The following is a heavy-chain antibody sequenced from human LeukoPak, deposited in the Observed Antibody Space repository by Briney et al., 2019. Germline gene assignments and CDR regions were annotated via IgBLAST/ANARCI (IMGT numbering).Heavy chain of an antibody. V-gene: IGHV1-8*01. Sequence: ASVKVSCKASGYTFTSYDINWVRQATGQGLEWMGWMNPNSGNTGYAQKFQGRVSMTRNTSISTAYMELSSLRSEDTAVYYCARGSSGWYSLDYYYYGMDVWGQGTTVTVSS. CDR3: ARGSSGWYSLDYYYYGMDV. D-gene: IGHD6-19*01. CDR1: GYTFTSYD. CDR2: MNPNSGNT. J-gene: IGHJ6*02.